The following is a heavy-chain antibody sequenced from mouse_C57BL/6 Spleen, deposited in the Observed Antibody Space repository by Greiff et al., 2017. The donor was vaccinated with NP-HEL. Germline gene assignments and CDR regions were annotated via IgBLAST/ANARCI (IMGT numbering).Heavy chain of an antibody. CDR1: GYTFTSYW. J-gene: IGHJ4*01. CDR2: IDPSDSYT. Sequence: QVQLQQPGAELVKPGASVKLSCKASGYTFTSYWMHWVKQRPGQGLEWIGEIDPSDSYTNYNQKFKGKSTLTVDKSSSTAYMQLSSLTSEDSAVYYCARGGDSNYDAMDYWGQGTSVTVSS. CDR3: ARGGDSNYDAMDY. V-gene: IGHV1-69*01. D-gene: IGHD2-5*01.